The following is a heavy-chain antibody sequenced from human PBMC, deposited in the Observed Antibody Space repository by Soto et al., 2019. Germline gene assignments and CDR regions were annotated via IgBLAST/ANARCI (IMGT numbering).Heavy chain of an antibody. J-gene: IGHJ6*02. V-gene: IGHV4-34*01. D-gene: IGHD2-21*02. CDR1: GGSFSGYY. Sequence: QVQLQQWGAGLLKPSETLSLTCAVYGGSFSGYYWSWIHQPPGKGLEWIGEINHSGSTNYNPSLKSRVTISVDTSKNQFSLKLSSVTAADTAVYYCARAGHIVVVTATLYYYYGMDVWGQGTTVTVSS. CDR3: ARAGHIVVVTATLYYYYGMDV. CDR2: INHSGST.